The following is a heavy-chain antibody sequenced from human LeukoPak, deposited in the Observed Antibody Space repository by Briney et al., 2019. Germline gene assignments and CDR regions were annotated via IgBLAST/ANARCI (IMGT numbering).Heavy chain of an antibody. CDR2: IKPDGSIT. CDR3: AREGYSPY. CDR1: GFTFRNYW. V-gene: IGHV3-74*01. J-gene: IGHJ4*02. Sequence: GGSLRLSCAASGFTFRNYWMHWVRQAPGKGLEWVSRIKPDGSITAYADSVKGRFTISRDNAKNTLYLQTSSLRAEDTAVYYCAREGYSPYWGQGTLVTVSS. D-gene: IGHD6-13*01.